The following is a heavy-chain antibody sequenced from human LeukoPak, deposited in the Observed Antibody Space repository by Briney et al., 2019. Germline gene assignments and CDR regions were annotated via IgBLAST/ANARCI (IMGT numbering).Heavy chain of an antibody. CDR3: AGDYRGSLDY. D-gene: IGHD3-10*01. Sequence: SETLSLTCAVYGGSFSGYYWSWIRQPPGKGLEWIGEINHSGSTNSNPSLKSRVTISVDTSKNQFSLKLTSVTAADTAVYYCAGDYRGSLDYWGQGTLVTVSS. CDR2: INHSGST. V-gene: IGHV4-34*01. CDR1: GGSFSGYY. J-gene: IGHJ4*02.